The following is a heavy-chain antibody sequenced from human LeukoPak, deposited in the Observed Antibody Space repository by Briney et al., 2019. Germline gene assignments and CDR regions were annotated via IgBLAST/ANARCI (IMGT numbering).Heavy chain of an antibody. V-gene: IGHV3-74*01. CDR3: ARAQFDY. CDR1: GFAFSSYW. J-gene: IGHJ4*02. CDR2: ISGDGSIT. Sequence: GGFLRLSCATSGFAFSSYWMLWVRQAPGKGLVWVSRISGDGSITTYADSVKGRFTISRDNTKNILYLQMNSLRDVDTATYYCARAQFDYWGQGILVTVSS.